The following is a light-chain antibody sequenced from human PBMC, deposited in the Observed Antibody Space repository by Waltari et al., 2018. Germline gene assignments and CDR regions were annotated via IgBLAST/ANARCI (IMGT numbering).Light chain of an antibody. J-gene: IGLJ2*01. CDR2: AVS. Sequence: QSALTQPASVSGPPGQSITISCTGTSSDVGNYTRVSWYHQHPGKAPKLMIYAVSMRPSGVSDRFSGSESGDMASLTISSLHPEDEAEYFCSSYTGSSKGVFGGGTKVTVL. V-gene: IGLV2-23*02. CDR3: SSYTGSSKGV. CDR1: SSDVGNYTR.